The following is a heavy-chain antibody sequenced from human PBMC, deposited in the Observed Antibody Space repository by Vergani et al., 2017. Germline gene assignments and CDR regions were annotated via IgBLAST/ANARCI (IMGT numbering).Heavy chain of an antibody. D-gene: IGHD3-22*01. J-gene: IGHJ4*02. CDR3: ARSRYDSSGFSTIFRY. CDR1: GFTFNSYG. V-gene: IGHV3-30*02. CDR2: IRSDESRR. Sequence: QVQLVESGGGVVQPGGSLRLSCAASGFTFNSYGMHWVRQAPGKGLEWVASIRSDESRRYYGDSMEGPFTISRDNSRNTLFLQMNSLRVEDTAVYYCARSRYDSSGFSTIFRYWGQGTRVTVS.